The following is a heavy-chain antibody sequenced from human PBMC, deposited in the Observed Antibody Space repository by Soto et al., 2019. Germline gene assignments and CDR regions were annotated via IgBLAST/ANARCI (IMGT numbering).Heavy chain of an antibody. CDR2: IYYSGST. CDR1: GGSISSSSYY. V-gene: IGHV4-39*01. Sequence: QLQLQESGPGLVKPSETLSLTCTVSGGSISSSSYYWGWIRQPPGKGLEWIGSIYYSGSTYYNPSLKSRVTISVDTSKNQFSLKLSSVTAADTAVYYCASMGYCTNGVCYSPRVPFDYWGQGTLVTVSS. D-gene: IGHD2-8*01. J-gene: IGHJ4*02. CDR3: ASMGYCTNGVCYSPRVPFDY.